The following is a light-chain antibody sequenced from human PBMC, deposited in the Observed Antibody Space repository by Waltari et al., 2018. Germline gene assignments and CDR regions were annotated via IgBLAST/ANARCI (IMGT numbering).Light chain of an antibody. CDR2: WNN. J-gene: IGLJ1*01. CDR3: AAWDDSLNAYV. V-gene: IGLV1-44*01. Sequence: QSVLTQPPSASGTPGQTVTISCSGSRSNVGSNTVNWFQQVPGTAPKLLIYWNNQLPSGVPDRFSGSKSGPSASLAISGLQSEDEADYYCAAWDDSLNAYVFGTGTQVPVL. CDR1: RSNVGSNT.